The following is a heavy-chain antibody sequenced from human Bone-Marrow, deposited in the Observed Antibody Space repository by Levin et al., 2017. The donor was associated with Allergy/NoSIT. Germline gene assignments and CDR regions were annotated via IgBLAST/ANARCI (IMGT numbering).Heavy chain of an antibody. CDR3: TRLQYSSTWTDF. CDR2: IYPGDSET. J-gene: IGHJ4*02. D-gene: IGHD2-2*01. Sequence: GGSLRLSCQGSGSDFTSYWIAWVRQMPEKGLDWMGIIYPGDSETRYSPSFQGQVIISADKSLNTAYLQWSNLKASDTAMYYFTRLQYSSTWTDFWGQGTLVTVSS. CDR1: GSDFTSYW. V-gene: IGHV5-51*01.